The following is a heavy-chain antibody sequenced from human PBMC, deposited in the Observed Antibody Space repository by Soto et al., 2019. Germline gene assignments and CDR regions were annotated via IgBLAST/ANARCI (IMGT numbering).Heavy chain of an antibody. CDR1: GGSINTYY. J-gene: IGHJ4*02. CDR3: TRGGGDF. V-gene: IGHV4-59*01. D-gene: IGHD6-25*01. Sequence: SETLSLTCTVSGGSINTYYWSWIRQPPGKGLEWIGYIYYSGSDSGSTNYIPSLKSRVTISVDTSNNQFSLKLTSVTAADTAVYFCTRGGGDFWGQGTLVTVSS. CDR2: IYYSGSDSGST.